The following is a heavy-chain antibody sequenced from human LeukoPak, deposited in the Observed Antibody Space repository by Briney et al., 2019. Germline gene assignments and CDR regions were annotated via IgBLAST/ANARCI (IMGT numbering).Heavy chain of an antibody. CDR1: GYTFTSYG. CDR2: ISAYNGNT. CDR3: ARLYGYSSSWPRGDFDY. D-gene: IGHD6-13*01. Sequence: ASVKVSCKASGYTFTSYGISWVRQAPGQGLEWMGWISAYNGNTNYAQKLQGRVTMTTDTSTSTAYMELRSLRSDDTAVYYCARLYGYSSSWPRGDFDYWGQGTLATVSS. J-gene: IGHJ4*02. V-gene: IGHV1-18*01.